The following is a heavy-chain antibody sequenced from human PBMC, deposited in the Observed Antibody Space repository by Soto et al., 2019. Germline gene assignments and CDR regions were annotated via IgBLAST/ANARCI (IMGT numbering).Heavy chain of an antibody. J-gene: IGHJ4*02. V-gene: IGHV3-21*01. CDR3: TRSPRSITGTPTGGAQNDY. CDR2: ISSDNKYI. CDR1: GFSFCSYT. D-gene: IGHD1-7*01. Sequence: GGSLRLSCAGAGFSFCSYTMTWVRQAPGKGLEWVSSISSDNKYIYYADSVKGRFTISRDNAKSSLFLQMNSPRADDTAVYYCTRSPRSITGTPTGGAQNDYWGQGALVTVSS.